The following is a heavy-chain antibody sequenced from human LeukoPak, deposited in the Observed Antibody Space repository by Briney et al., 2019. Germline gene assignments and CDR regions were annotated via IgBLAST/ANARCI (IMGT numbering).Heavy chain of an antibody. CDR1: GDSIGSGPYY. Sequence: SETLSLTCTVSGDSIGSGPYYWSWIRQPPGKGLEWIGYIYYSGSTNYNPSLKSRVTISVDTSKNQFSLKLSSVTAADTAVYYCARGKGDDYGDYGGTNWFDPWGQGTLVPSPQ. V-gene: IGHV4-61*01. J-gene: IGHJ5*02. CDR2: IYYSGST. CDR3: ARGKGDDYGDYGGTNWFDP. D-gene: IGHD4-17*01.